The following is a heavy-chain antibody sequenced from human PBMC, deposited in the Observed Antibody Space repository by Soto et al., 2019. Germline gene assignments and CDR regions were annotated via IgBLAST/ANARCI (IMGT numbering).Heavy chain of an antibody. CDR3: ALTIFGVAMGAFDI. D-gene: IGHD3-3*01. CDR1: GFTFSDHY. Sequence: PGGSLRLSCAASGFTFSDHYMDWVRQAPGKGLEWVGRTRNKANSYTTEYAASVKGRFTISRDDSKNSLYLQMSSLKTEDTAVYYCALTIFGVAMGAFDIWGQGTMVTVSS. J-gene: IGHJ3*02. CDR2: TRNKANSYTT. V-gene: IGHV3-72*01.